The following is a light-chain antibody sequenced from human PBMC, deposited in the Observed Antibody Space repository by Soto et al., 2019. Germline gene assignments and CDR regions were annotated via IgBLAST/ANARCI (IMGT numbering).Light chain of an antibody. Sequence: EIVMMQSPATLSVSPGERATLSCRASQSVSSNLAWYQQKPGQAPRLLIYGASTKATGIPARFSGSGSGTEFTLTISSLQSENFAVYYCLQYNTWPYTFGQGTKLEIK. CDR1: QSVSSN. CDR2: GAS. CDR3: LQYNTWPYT. J-gene: IGKJ2*01. V-gene: IGKV3-15*01.